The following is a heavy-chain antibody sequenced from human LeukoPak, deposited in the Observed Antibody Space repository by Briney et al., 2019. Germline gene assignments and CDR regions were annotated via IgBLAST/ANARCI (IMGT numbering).Heavy chain of an antibody. Sequence: GASVKVSCKASGYTFTSYVMYWVRQAPGQRLEWMGWINPGSADTKYSEKFQGRITITRDTSASTAYMDLSSLRSEDTAVYYCAREFYYHASGTSCMDVWGKGTTVTVSS. D-gene: IGHD3-10*01. V-gene: IGHV1-3*01. J-gene: IGHJ6*04. CDR3: AREFYYHASGTSCMDV. CDR2: INPGSADT. CDR1: GYTFTSYV.